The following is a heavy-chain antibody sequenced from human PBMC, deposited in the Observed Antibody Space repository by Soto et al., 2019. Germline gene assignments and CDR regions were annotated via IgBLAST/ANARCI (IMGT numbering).Heavy chain of an antibody. J-gene: IGHJ4*02. D-gene: IGHD6-13*01. CDR1: GYSFTSYG. Sequence: QVQLVQSGAEVKKPGASVKVSCKASGYSFTSYGISWVRQAPGQGLEWMGWISAYNGNKKYAQKLQGRVTMTTETATSTASMEPRSLRSDDTAVYNCARDLGQQLVDYWGQGTLVAVSS. V-gene: IGHV1-18*01. CDR2: ISAYNGNK. CDR3: ARDLGQQLVDY.